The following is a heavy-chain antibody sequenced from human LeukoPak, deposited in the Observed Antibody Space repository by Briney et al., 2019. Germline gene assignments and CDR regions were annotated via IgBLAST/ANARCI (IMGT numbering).Heavy chain of an antibody. CDR3: ARWRDGYNYFFDY. CDR1: GGSISRYY. Sequence: SETLSLTCTVSGGSISRYYWSWIRQPPGKGLEWIGYIYYSGTTNYNASLKSRVTISVDTSKNQFSLKLSSVTAADTVVYSCARWRDGYNYFFDYWGQGTLVTVSS. J-gene: IGHJ4*02. D-gene: IGHD5-24*01. V-gene: IGHV4-59*01. CDR2: IYYSGTT.